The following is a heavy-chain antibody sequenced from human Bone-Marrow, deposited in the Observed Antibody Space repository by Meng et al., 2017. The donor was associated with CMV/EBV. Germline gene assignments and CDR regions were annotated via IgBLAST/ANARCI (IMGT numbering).Heavy chain of an antibody. CDR2: IYSGGST. D-gene: IGHD1-1*01. Sequence: GGSLKISCAASGFTVSSNYMSWVRQAPGKGLEWVSVIYSGGSTYYADSVKGRFTLSRDNSKNTLYLQMNSLRAEDTAVYYCARDQERFGYYGMDVWGQGTTVTFSS. J-gene: IGHJ6*01. CDR3: ARDQERFGYYGMDV. CDR1: GFTVSSNY. V-gene: IGHV3-66*02.